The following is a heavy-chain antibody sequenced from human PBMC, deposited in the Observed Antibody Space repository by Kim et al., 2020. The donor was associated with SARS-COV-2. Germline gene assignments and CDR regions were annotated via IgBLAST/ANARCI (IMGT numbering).Heavy chain of an antibody. D-gene: IGHD2-15*01. CDR2: ISYDGSDK. CDR3: AKGTGGRSLIDY. V-gene: IGHV3-30*18. CDR1: GFTFSSYG. Sequence: GGSLRLSCAASGFTFSSYGMHWVRQAPGKGLEWVTIISYDGSDKFYADSVKGRFTISRDNSKNTLYLQMNSLRGEDTAVYYCAKGTGGRSLIDYWGQGTPVTVSS. J-gene: IGHJ4*02.